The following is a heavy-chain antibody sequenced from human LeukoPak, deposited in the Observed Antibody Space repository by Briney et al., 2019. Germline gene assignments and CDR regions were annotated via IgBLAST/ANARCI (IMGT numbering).Heavy chain of an antibody. V-gene: IGHV3-53*05. CDR3: LRQGVGSPPR. CDR1: GFPVTGND. CDR2: IYAGGGGSA. D-gene: IGHD1-26*01. Sequence: GGSLSPSCAASGFPVTGNDMNWVRQAPGKGLEWVSLIYAGGGGSAYYADSVRGRFTGSRDDSKNTLDLQMNSLKPDDTAIYYCLRQGVGSPPRWGQGTLVTVSS. J-gene: IGHJ4*02.